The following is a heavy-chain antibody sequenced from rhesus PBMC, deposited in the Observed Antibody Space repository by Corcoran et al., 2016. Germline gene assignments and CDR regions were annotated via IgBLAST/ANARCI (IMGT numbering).Heavy chain of an antibody. CDR3: AREKSGWSGFNSVDV. V-gene: IGHV4S2*01. CDR2: IYGSGGST. CDR1: GASISSNY. Sequence: QVQLQESGPGLVKPSETLPLTCAVSGASISSNYWSWIRQAPGKGLGGIGRIYGSGGSTDYKHSLKIRGTMSIDKAKNQVALKLSYVTAADTAVYYCAREKSGWSGFNSVDVWGRGVLVTVSS. J-gene: IGHJ5-2*02. D-gene: IGHD6S26*01.